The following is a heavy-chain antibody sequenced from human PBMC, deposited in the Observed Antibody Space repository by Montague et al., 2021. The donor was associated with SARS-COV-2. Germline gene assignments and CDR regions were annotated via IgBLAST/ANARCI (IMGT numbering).Heavy chain of an antibody. Sequence: SLRLSCAASGFTFSSYAMHWVRQAPGKGLEWVAVISYDEYYADSVKGRFTISRDNSKNTLYLQMNSLRAEDTAVYYCARDEVTMVRGVTSFDYWGQGTLVTVSS. D-gene: IGHD3-10*01. CDR2: ISYDE. V-gene: IGHV3-30*04. CDR1: GFTFSSYA. J-gene: IGHJ4*02. CDR3: ARDEVTMVRGVTSFDY.